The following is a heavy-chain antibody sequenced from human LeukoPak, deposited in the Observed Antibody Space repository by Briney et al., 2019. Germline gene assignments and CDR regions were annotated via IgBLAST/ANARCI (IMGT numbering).Heavy chain of an antibody. D-gene: IGHD3-10*01. CDR2: IIPILGIA. CDR3: ARDSGFALRYFDY. J-gene: IGHJ4*02. CDR1: GYTFTSYG. V-gene: IGHV1-69*04. Sequence: SVKVSCKASGYTFTSYGISWVRQAPGQGLEWMGRIIPILGIANYAQKFQGGVTITADKSTSTAYMELSSLRSEDTAVYYCARDSGFALRYFDYWGQGTLVTVSS.